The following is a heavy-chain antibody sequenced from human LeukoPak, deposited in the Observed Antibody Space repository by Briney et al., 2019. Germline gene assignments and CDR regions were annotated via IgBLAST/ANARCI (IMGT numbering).Heavy chain of an antibody. CDR2: SYSGGST. Sequence: PGGSLRLSCAASGFTVSSNYMSWVRQVPGKGLEWVSVSYSGGSTYYADSVRGRFTISRDNSKNTLYLQMNSLRAEDTAVYYCARLGAHYYDSSGYEDFDYWGQGTLVTVSS. D-gene: IGHD3-22*01. CDR1: GFTVSSNY. J-gene: IGHJ4*02. CDR3: ARLGAHYYDSSGYEDFDY. V-gene: IGHV3-53*01.